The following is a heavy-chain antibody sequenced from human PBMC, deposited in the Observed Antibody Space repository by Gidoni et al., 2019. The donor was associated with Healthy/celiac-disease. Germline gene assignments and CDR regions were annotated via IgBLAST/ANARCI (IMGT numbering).Heavy chain of an antibody. J-gene: IGHJ3*02. Sequence: QVQLVQSGAEVKKPGASVKVSCKASGSTFTISGISWVRQAPGQGLEWMGWIRAYNGNTNYAQKLQGEVTMTTDTSTSTAYMELRSLRSDDTAVYYCARRLERSYYDFWSCLNGDAFDIWGQGTMVTVSS. CDR3: ARRLERSYYDFWSCLNGDAFDI. V-gene: IGHV1-18*01. D-gene: IGHD3-3*01. CDR2: IRAYNGNT. CDR1: GSTFTISG.